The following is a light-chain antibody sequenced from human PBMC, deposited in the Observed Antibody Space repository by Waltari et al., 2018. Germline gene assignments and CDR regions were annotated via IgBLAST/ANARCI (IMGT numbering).Light chain of an antibody. J-gene: IGKJ3*01. CDR2: KAS. CDR3: QQYNSYAGT. CDR1: QSISSW. Sequence: DIQMTQSPSTLSASVGDRVTITCRASQSISSWLAWYQQKPGKAPKLLSYKASSLESGVPSRFSGSGSGTEFTLTSSSLQPDDFATYGGQQYNSYAGTFGPGTKVDIK. V-gene: IGKV1-5*03.